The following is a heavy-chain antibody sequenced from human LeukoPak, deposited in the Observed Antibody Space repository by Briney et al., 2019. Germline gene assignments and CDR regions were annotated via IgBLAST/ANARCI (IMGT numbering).Heavy chain of an antibody. V-gene: IGHV3-30*02. Sequence: GGSLRLSCAASGFTFSNYGMHWVRQAPGKGLEWVAFIRYDGTNKFYADSVKGGFTVSRDNAKNSLYLQMNGLRAEDTAVYYCARMDSGSYLFYYYYMDVWGKGTTVTVSS. J-gene: IGHJ6*03. CDR3: ARMDSGSYLFYYYYMDV. CDR1: GFTFSNYG. CDR2: IRYDGTNK. D-gene: IGHD1-26*01.